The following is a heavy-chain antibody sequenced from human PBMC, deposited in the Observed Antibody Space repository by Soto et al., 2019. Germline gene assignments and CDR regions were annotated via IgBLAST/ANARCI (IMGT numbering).Heavy chain of an antibody. CDR3: AIAAAQQMVGGGDEVRYFQH. Sequence: QVQLVESGGGVVQPGRSLRLSCAASGFTFSSYAMHWVRQAPGKGLEWVAVISYDGSNKYYADSVKGRFNISRDNSKNTLQLQMKGQRAEEPDVYYCAIAAAQQMVGGGDEVRYFQHWGQGPLVTVSS. CDR2: ISYDGSNK. J-gene: IGHJ1*01. D-gene: IGHD6-13*01. CDR1: GFTFSSYA. V-gene: IGHV3-30-3*01.